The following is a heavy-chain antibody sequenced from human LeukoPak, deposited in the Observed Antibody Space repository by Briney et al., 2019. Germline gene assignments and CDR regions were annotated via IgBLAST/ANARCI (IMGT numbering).Heavy chain of an antibody. Sequence: SETLSLTCTVSGGSISSYYWSWIRQPPGKGLEWIGRIYTSGSTNYNPSLKSRVTMSVDTSKNQFSLKLSSVTAADTAVYYCARQATDVDGRYFDYWGQGTLVTVSS. V-gene: IGHV4-4*07. CDR1: GGSISSYY. CDR3: ARQATDVDGRYFDY. CDR2: IYTSGST. J-gene: IGHJ4*02. D-gene: IGHD3-16*01.